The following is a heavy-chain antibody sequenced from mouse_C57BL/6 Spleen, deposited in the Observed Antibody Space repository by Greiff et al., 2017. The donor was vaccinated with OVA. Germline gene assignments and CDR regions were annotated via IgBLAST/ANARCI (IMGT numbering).Heavy chain of an antibody. D-gene: IGHD1-1*01. CDR3: ARSSLGSSYNWYFDV. CDR1: GYTFTSYW. CDR2: INPSNGGT. V-gene: IGHV1-53*01. Sequence: QVQLQQPGTELVKPGASVKLSCKASGYTFTSYWMHWVKQRPGQGLEWIGNINPSNGGTNYNEKFKSKATLTVDKSSSTAYMQLSSLTSEDSAVYDCARSSLGSSYNWYFDVWGTGTTVTVSS. J-gene: IGHJ1*03.